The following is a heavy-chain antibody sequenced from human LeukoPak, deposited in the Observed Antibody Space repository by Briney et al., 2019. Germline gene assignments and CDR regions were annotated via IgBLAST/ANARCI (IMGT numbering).Heavy chain of an antibody. Sequence: ASVNVSCKASGYTFTSYDINWVRQATGQGLEWMGWMNPNSGNTGYAQKLQGRVTMTRNTSISTAYMELSSLRSEDTAVYYCASQDDILTGYSSWGQGTLVTVSS. V-gene: IGHV1-8*01. CDR1: GYTFTSYD. D-gene: IGHD3-9*01. CDR2: MNPNSGNT. J-gene: IGHJ5*02. CDR3: ASQDDILTGYSS.